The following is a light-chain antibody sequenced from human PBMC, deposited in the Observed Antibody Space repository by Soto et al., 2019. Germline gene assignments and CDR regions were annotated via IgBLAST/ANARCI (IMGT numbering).Light chain of an antibody. CDR3: CSYAGSSTSPYV. J-gene: IGLJ1*01. CDR1: SSDFGSHNL. V-gene: IGLV2-23*01. Sequence: ALTNPASVPGTPGQSITISRTGTSSDFGSHNLVSWYEQHPGKAPKLMIYEGSKRPSGVSNRFSGYKSGNTASLTISGLQAEDEADYYCCSYAGSSTSPYVIGTATKVTV. CDR2: EGS.